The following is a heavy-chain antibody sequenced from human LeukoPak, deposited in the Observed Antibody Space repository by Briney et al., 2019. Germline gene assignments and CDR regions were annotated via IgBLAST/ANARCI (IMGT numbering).Heavy chain of an antibody. D-gene: IGHD1-26*01. V-gene: IGHV4-31*03. Sequence: SETLSLTCTVSGASITRGGYYWSWVRQHPGKGPEWIGHIYHSGSTYYNASLRSRLTISVDTSKNQFSLNLSSLTAADAAVYYCARVPMGASYYYMDVWGKGPRSPSP. CDR3: ARVPMGASYYYMDV. J-gene: IGHJ6*03. CDR2: IYHSGST. CDR1: GASITRGGYY.